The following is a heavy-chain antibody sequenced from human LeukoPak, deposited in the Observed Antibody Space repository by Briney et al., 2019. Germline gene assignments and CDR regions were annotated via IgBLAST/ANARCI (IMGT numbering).Heavy chain of an antibody. CDR3: ARLRDLYNCFDP. J-gene: IGHJ5*02. Sequence: SETPSLTCVVSGYSISSGYYWGWIRQPPGKGLEWIATIHHSGSTYYSPSLKSRVTISVDTSKNQFSLKLSSVTAADTAVYYCARLRDLYNCFDPWGQGTLVIVSS. D-gene: IGHD5-24*01. CDR1: GYSISSGYY. V-gene: IGHV4-38-2*01. CDR2: IHHSGST.